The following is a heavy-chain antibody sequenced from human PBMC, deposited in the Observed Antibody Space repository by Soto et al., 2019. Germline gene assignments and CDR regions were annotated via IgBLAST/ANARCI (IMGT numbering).Heavy chain of an antibody. CDR3: VRDAPGVVPY. D-gene: IGHD3-3*01. CDR1: GGSINSGDSY. Sequence: QVQLQESGPGLVRPSQTLSLTCTVSGGSINSGDSYWNWIRQHPEKGLEWIGYIYYRGTTFYNPSLKSRIFISADMSENQFSLKLNSVTAADTAVYYCVRDAPGVVPYWGQGTLVTVSS. J-gene: IGHJ4*02. CDR2: IYYRGTT. V-gene: IGHV4-31*03.